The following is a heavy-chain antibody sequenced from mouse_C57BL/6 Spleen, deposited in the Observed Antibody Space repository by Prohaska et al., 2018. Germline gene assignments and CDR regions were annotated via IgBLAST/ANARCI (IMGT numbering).Heavy chain of an antibody. CDR1: GYTFTSYW. CDR2: IDPSDSYT. Sequence: QVQLQQPGPELVKPGASVKLSCKASGYTFTSYWMQWVKQRPGQGLGWIGEIDPSDSYTNYNQKFKGKATLTVDTSSSTAYMQLSSLTSEDSAVYYCARVGDYWGQGTSVTVSS. J-gene: IGHJ4*01. CDR3: ARVGDY. V-gene: IGHV1-50*01.